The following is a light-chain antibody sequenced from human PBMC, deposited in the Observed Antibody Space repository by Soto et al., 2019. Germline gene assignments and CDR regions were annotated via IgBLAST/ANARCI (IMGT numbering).Light chain of an antibody. CDR2: DTS. J-gene: IGKJ5*01. V-gene: IGKV3D-15*01. CDR3: QQYIKWPIT. CDR1: QTVSHK. Sequence: EIVMTQSPAPLSLSAGERATLSCRASQTVSHKLAWSQHKPGQAPRLLIYDTSNRATGIPARFSGSGSGTEFTLTVSSLQSEDFAVYYCQQYIKWPITFGQGTRLEIK.